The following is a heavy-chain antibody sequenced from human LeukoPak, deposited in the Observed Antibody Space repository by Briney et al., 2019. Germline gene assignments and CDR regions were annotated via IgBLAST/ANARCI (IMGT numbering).Heavy chain of an antibody. CDR3: AEDSATAAYCGGDCSNDY. CDR1: GFTFNVFS. J-gene: IGHJ4*02. CDR2: ISGSGGST. V-gene: IGHV3-23*01. D-gene: IGHD2-21*02. Sequence: GGSLRLSCAASGFTFNVFSMNWIRQAPGRGLEWVSAISGSGGSTYYADSVKGRFTISRDNSKNTLYLQMNSLRAEDTAVYYCAEDSATAAYCGGDCSNDYWGQGTLVTVSS.